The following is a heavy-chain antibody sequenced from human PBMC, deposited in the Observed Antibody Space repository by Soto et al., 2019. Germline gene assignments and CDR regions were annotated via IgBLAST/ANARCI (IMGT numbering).Heavy chain of an antibody. CDR1: GGSISGSKYY. D-gene: IGHD3-22*01. CDR2: AYYSGST. J-gene: IGHJ6*02. V-gene: IGHV4-39*01. CDR3: ARQGLAYYDGSGYYGMDV. Sequence: PSETLSLTCTVSGGSISGSKYYWGWIRQPPGKGLEWIGSAYYSGSTYYNPSLKSRVNISVDTSKNQFSLKLSSVTAADTAVYYCARQGLAYYDGSGYYGMDVWGQGTTVTVSS.